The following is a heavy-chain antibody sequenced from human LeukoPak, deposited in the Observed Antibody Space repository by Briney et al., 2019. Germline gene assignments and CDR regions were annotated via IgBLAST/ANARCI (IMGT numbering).Heavy chain of an antibody. V-gene: IGHV4-34*01. J-gene: IGHJ4*02. Sequence: PSETLSLTCAVYGGSFSGYYWSWIRQPPGKGLEWIGEINHSGSTNYNPSLKSRVTISVDTSKNQFSLKLSSVTAADTAVYHCASRYQRYYFDYWGQGTLVTVSS. D-gene: IGHD2-2*01. CDR2: INHSGST. CDR3: ASRYQRYYFDY. CDR1: GGSFSGYY.